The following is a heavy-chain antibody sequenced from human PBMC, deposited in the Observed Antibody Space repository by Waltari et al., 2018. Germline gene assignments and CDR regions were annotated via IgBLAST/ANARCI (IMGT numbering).Heavy chain of an antibody. D-gene: IGHD3-10*01. CDR1: GFSFSDYA. CDR3: AKGPPKPRVRGALDY. Sequence: QPQLVGSGGGVVQPGRSLTLSCAASGFSFSDYAMEWVRQIPGKGLEWLALISYDGQKAYYRDSVRGRFTISRDNSKNTLSLHMSGLKIEDTGSYYCAKGPPKPRVRGALDYWGQGVLVTVSS. J-gene: IGHJ4*02. V-gene: IGHV3-30*18. CDR2: ISYDGQKA.